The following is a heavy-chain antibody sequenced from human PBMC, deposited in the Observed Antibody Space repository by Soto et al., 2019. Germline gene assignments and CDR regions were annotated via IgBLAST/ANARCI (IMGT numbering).Heavy chain of an antibody. CDR2: INAGNGNT. CDR1: GYTFTSYA. J-gene: IGHJ4*02. V-gene: IGHV1-3*01. CDR3: ARAYIVVVPAAVGPY. Sequence: ASVKVSCKASGYTFTSYAMHWVRQAPGQRLEWMGWINAGNGNTKYSQKFQGRVTITRDTSASTAYMELSSLRSEDTAVYYCARAYIVVVPAAVGPYWGQGTLVTVSS. D-gene: IGHD2-2*01.